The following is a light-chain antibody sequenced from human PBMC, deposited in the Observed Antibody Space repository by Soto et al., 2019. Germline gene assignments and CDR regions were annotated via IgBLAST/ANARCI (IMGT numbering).Light chain of an antibody. V-gene: IGLV2-14*01. CDR2: EVS. Sequence: QSVLTQPASVSGSPGQSITISCTGTSSDVGAYNYVSWYQQYPGKAPKLMIYEVSNRPSGVSNRFSGSKSGNTASLIMSGLQAEDEADYYCSSYTSSNTVIFGGGTKLTVL. J-gene: IGLJ2*01. CDR1: SSDVGAYNY. CDR3: SSYTSSNTVI.